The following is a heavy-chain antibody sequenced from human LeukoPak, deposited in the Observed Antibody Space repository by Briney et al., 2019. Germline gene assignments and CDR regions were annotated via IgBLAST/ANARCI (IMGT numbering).Heavy chain of an antibody. CDR1: GGSISSGGYY. CDR2: IYYSGST. J-gene: IGHJ4*02. V-gene: IGHV4-31*03. Sequence: SETLSPTCTVSGGSISSGGYYWSWIRQHPGKGLEWIGYIYYSGSTHYNPSLKSRVTISVDTSKNQFSLKLSSVTAADTAVYYCAREDTAMVDYWGQGTLVTVSS. D-gene: IGHD5-18*01. CDR3: AREDTAMVDY.